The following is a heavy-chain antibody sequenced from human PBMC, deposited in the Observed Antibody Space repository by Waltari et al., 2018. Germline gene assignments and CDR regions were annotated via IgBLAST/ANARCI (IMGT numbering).Heavy chain of an antibody. CDR1: GGSFRGYY. J-gene: IGHJ6*02. CDR3: VRLEDCTGPGGNCYSGDSFAMDV. Sequence: QVQLQQWGAGLLQPSETLSLTCAVYGGSFRGYYWGWVLQPPGKGLEWIGEINHNGNINRNPSLRSRVTMLVDTSKSQLSLKINSVTAADTAVYYCVRLEDCTGPGGNCYSGDSFAMDVWGQGTTVTVSS. CDR2: INHNGNI. V-gene: IGHV4-34*02. D-gene: IGHD2-8*02.